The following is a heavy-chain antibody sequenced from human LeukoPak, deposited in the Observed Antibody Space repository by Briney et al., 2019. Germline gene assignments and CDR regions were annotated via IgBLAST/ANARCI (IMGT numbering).Heavy chain of an antibody. CDR1: GGTFTSYA. V-gene: IGHV1-69*04. D-gene: IGHD6-19*01. J-gene: IGHJ4*02. CDR2: IIPILGIA. Sequence: ASVTVSCKASGGTFTSYAISWVRQAPGQGLEWMGRIIPILGIANYAQKFQGRVTITADKSTSTAYMELSSLRSEDTAVYYCARDSGSGLDYWGQGTLVTVSS. CDR3: ARDSGSGLDY.